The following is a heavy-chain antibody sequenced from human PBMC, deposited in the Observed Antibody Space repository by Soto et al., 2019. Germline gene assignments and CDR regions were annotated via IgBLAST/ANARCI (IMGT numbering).Heavy chain of an antibody. J-gene: IGHJ6*02. CDR2: ITPFNGNT. CDR3: AVAAASVYYYGMDV. V-gene: IGHV1-45*02. CDR1: GYTFTSYG. D-gene: IGHD6-13*01. Sequence: SVKVSCKASGYTFTSYGISWVRQAPGQALEWMGWITPFNGNTNYAQKFQDRVTITRDRSMSTAYMELSSLRSEDTAMYYCAVAAASVYYYGMDVWGQGTTVTVSS.